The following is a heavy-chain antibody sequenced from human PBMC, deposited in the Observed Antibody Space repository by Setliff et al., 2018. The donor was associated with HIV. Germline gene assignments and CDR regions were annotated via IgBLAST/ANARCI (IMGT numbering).Heavy chain of an antibody. J-gene: IGHJ4*02. V-gene: IGHV4-39*07. Sequence: SETLSLTCTVSGDSLSSTGDHWGWIRQPPGRGLEWIGTIYYRGSTHYNPSLQSRVTISVDTSKNQFSLNLSSVTAADTAVYYCARATTTPIAGMLAPPPDYWGQGTLVTVSA. CDR3: ARATTTPIAGMLAPPPDY. CDR2: IYYRGST. D-gene: IGHD6-13*01. CDR1: GDSLSSTGDH.